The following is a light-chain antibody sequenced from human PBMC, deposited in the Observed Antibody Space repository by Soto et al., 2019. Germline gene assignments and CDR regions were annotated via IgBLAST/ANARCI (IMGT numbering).Light chain of an antibody. CDR2: GAS. CDR3: QQYNNWPST. Sequence: EIVMTQSPATLSVSPGETATLSCSASQSVSSNLAWYQQKPGQPPSLLIYGASTRATAIPARFSGSGSGTEFTLTLSTQQYEDFEVYYCQQYNNWPSTFGGGTKVEI. J-gene: IGKJ4*01. V-gene: IGKV3-15*01. CDR1: QSVSSN.